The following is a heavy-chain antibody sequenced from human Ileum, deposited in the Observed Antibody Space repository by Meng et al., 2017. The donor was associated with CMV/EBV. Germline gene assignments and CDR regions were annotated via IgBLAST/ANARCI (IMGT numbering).Heavy chain of an antibody. CDR1: VAFIRAYF. J-gene: IGHJ3*02. V-gene: IGHV4-4*07. Sequence: QGYLQESGPQLVNPSGTLCLTRPVSVAFIRAYFGSWVRQPAGKVLEWIGRFHTSGTTNYNPPLKSRVTMSVDSSKNQFSLNLSSVTAADTAVYYCATEKWAAAGYGAFDIWGQGTMVTVSS. CDR2: FHTSGTT. D-gene: IGHD6-13*01. CDR3: ATEKWAAAGYGAFDI.